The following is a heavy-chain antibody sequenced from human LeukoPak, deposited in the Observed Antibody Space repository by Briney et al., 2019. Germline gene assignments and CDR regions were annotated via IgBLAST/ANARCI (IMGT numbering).Heavy chain of an antibody. D-gene: IGHD3-22*01. CDR3: AREKIGYYDGSGRGWFDP. CDR1: GGSISSDNYS. Sequence: PSETLSLTCTVSGGSISSDNYSWSWIRQPAGKGLEWIGRVYTSGSTNYNPSLKSRVTISVDTSKKQFSLKLSSVTAADTAVYYCAREKIGYYDGSGRGWFDPWGQGTMVTVSS. J-gene: IGHJ3*01. CDR2: VYTSGST. V-gene: IGHV4-61*02.